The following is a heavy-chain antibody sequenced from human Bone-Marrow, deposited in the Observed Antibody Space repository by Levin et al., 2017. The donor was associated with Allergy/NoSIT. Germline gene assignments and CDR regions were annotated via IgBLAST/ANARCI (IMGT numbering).Heavy chain of an antibody. D-gene: IGHD3-3*01. CDR3: AKHQSGSYSHYYAMDG. CDR1: GFTFSSFA. J-gene: IGHJ6*02. Sequence: GASVKVSCAASGFTFSSFAMSWVRQVPGKGLEWVSTITDSGGDTYFMDSVKGRFTISRDNSKNTLYLQMNSLRADDAAVYYCAKHQSGSYSHYYAMDGWGQGTTVTVSS. V-gene: IGHV3-23*01. CDR2: ITDSGGDT.